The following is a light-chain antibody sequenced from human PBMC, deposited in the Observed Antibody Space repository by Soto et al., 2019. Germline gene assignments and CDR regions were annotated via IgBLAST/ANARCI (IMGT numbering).Light chain of an antibody. V-gene: IGKV1-5*01. J-gene: IGKJ1*01. CDR3: QQYTTFWT. CDR2: DAS. Sequence: GDRVTITCRASQSIDNRLAWYQQKPGNAPRLLIHDASSLDSGVPSRFSGSGYGTRFTLTISSLQPDDFATYFCQQYTTFWTFGQGTKVEI. CDR1: QSIDNR.